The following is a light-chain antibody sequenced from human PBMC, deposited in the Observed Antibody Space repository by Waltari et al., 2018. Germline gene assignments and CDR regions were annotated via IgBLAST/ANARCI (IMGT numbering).Light chain of an antibody. CDR2: EDA. CDR3: FSTDSTDTYRV. V-gene: IGLV3-10*01. J-gene: IGLJ3*02. CDR1: DLPKRY. Sequence: SYELTQPPSVSVSPGQTARLTCSGDDLPKRYVYWYQQRPGQPPLMVIYEDAKRPSGIPARFSGSSSGSMATLTITGAQVEDEADYYCFSTDSTDTYRVFGGGSKLTVL.